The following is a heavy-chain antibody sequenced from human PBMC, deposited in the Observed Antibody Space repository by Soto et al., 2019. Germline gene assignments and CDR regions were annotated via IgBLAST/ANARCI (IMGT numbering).Heavy chain of an antibody. Sequence: ASVKVSCKTSGYNFTSHYIHWVRQAPGQRLESMGIIYPRGGSTIYAQKFQGKVTMTRDTSMHTLYMELSSLRSEDTAIYYCARVGYSSTGTTLHFHGLDVWGQGTTVTVSS. CDR1: GYNFTSHY. V-gene: IGHV1-46*01. J-gene: IGHJ6*02. D-gene: IGHD2-21*01. CDR3: ARVGYSSTGTTLHFHGLDV. CDR2: IYPRGGST.